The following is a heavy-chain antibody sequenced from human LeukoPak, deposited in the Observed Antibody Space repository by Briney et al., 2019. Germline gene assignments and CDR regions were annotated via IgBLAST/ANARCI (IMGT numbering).Heavy chain of an antibody. J-gene: IGHJ4*02. CDR1: GFTFDDYA. CDR2: ISWNSGSI. CDR3: AKDSGWQWLPMGPDY. Sequence: QPGGSPRLSCAASGFTFDDYAMHWVRQAPGKGLEWVSGISWNSGSIGYADSVKGRFTISRDNAKNSLYLQMNSLRAEDTALYYCAKDSGWQWLPMGPDYWGQGTLVTVSS. D-gene: IGHD6-19*01. V-gene: IGHV3-9*01.